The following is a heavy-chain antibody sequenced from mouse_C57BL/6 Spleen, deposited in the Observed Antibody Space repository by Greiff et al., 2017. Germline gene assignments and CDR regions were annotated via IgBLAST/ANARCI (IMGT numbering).Heavy chain of an antibody. Sequence: EVKLMESGGGLVKPGGSLKLSCAASGFTFSDYGMHWVRQAPEKGLDWVAYISSGSSTIYYADPVKGRFTISRDKAKNTLFLQLTSLRSEDTAMYYCARSYGYFDFWGTGTTVTVSS. CDR3: ARSYGYFDF. CDR1: GFTFSDYG. CDR2: ISSGSSTI. D-gene: IGHD6-5*01. V-gene: IGHV5-17*01. J-gene: IGHJ1*03.